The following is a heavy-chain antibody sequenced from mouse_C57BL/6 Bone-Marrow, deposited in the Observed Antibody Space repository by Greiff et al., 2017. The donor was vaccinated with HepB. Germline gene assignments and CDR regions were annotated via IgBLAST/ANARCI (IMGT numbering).Heavy chain of an antibody. D-gene: IGHD1-1*01. Sequence: EVKLMESGPELVKPGASVKISCKASGYSFTGYYMHWVKQSHGNILDWIGYIYPYNGVSSYNQKFKGKATLTVDKSSSTAYMELRSLTSEDSAVYYCARYPYYYGSSDAMDYWSRNLSHRLL. J-gene: IGHJ4*01. V-gene: IGHV1-31*01. CDR2: IYPYNGVS. CDR3: ARYPYYYGSSDAMDY. CDR1: GYSFTGYY.